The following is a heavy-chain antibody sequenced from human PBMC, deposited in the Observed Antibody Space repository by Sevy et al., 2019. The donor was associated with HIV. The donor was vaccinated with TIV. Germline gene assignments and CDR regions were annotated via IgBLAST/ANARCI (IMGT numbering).Heavy chain of an antibody. CDR1: GFTFSGSA. CDR3: VKDSIFYDSSSGYRPFYYYGMDV. Sequence: GGSLRLSCSASGFTFSGSALHWVRQAPGKGLEYVSGISSSGSGTYYAESVKGRFTISRDNSKNTLYLQMRCLRTEDMAVYYCVKDSIFYDSSSGYRPFYYYGMDVWGQGTSVTVSS. V-gene: IGHV3-64D*09. J-gene: IGHJ6*02. D-gene: IGHD3-3*01. CDR2: ISSSGSGT.